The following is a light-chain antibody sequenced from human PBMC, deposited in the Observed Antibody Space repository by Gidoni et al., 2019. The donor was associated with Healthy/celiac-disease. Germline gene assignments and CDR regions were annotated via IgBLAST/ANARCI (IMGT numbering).Light chain of an antibody. CDR3: QQYNSYPWT. V-gene: IGKV1-5*03. Sequence: DIQMTQSPSTLSASVGDRVTITCRASQRISSWLAWYQQKPGKAPKPLIYKASSLESGVPSRFSGSGSGTEFTLTISSLQPDDFATYYCQQYNSYPWTFGQGTKVEIK. CDR1: QRISSW. CDR2: KAS. J-gene: IGKJ1*01.